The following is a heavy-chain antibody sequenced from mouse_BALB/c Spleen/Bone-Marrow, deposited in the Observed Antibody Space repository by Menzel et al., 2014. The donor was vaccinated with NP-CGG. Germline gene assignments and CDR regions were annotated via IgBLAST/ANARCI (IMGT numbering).Heavy chain of an antibody. CDR3: AKYGGLRYAMDY. D-gene: IGHD2-4*01. CDR2: IDPANGNT. CDR1: GFNIKDTY. Sequence: VQLQQSGAELVKPGASVKLSCTASGFNIKDTYMRWVKQRPEQGLEWIGRIDPANGNTKYDPKFQGKATITADTSSNTAYLQLSSRTSEDTAVYYCAKYGGLRYAMDYWGQGTSVIVSS. J-gene: IGHJ4*01. V-gene: IGHV14-3*02.